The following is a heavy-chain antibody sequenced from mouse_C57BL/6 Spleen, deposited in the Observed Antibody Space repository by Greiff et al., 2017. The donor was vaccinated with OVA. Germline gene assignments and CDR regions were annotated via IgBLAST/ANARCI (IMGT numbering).Heavy chain of an antibody. J-gene: IGHJ4*01. Sequence: EVMLVESGEGLVKPGGSLKLSCAASGFTFSSYAMSWVRQTPGKRLEWVAYISRGGDYIYYADTVKGRFTISRDNARNTLYLQMSSLKSEDTAMYYCTREGGPYAMDYWGQGTSVTVSS. CDR2: ISRGGDYI. CDR3: TREGGPYAMDY. CDR1: GFTFSSYA. V-gene: IGHV5-9-1*02.